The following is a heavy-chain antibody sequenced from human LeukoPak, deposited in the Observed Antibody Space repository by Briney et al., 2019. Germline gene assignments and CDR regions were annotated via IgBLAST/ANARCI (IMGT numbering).Heavy chain of an antibody. V-gene: IGHV3-21*01. CDR1: GFTFSSYS. CDR3: ARGRAYDSSGYYDHYFDY. Sequence: GGPLRLSCAASGFTFSSYSMNWVRQAPGKGLEWVSSISSSSSYIYYADSVKGRFTISRDNAKNSLYLQMNSLRAEDTAVYYCARGRAYDSSGYYDHYFDYWGQGTLVTVSS. D-gene: IGHD3-22*01. CDR2: ISSSSSYI. J-gene: IGHJ4*02.